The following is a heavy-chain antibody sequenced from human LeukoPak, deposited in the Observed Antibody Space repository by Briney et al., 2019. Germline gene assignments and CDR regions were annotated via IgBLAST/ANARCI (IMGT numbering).Heavy chain of an antibody. CDR1: GYTFTVKF. V-gene: IGHV1-2*04. J-gene: IGHJ4*02. CDR3: AVENFYDRSGYSKAFDY. Sequence: ASVKVSYKTSGYTFTVKFLHWLRQAPGQGLEWMAGIEPNSGGAVYGQNFRGWVTVTRDTSVSTAYMELSRLRSDDTAVYYCAVENFYDRSGYSKAFDYWGQGTLVTVSS. D-gene: IGHD3-22*01. CDR2: IEPNSGGA.